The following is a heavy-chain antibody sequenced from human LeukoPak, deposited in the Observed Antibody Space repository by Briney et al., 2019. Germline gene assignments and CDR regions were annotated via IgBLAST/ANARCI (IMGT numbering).Heavy chain of an antibody. CDR1: GGSISTFY. CDR2: VYYSGST. CDR3: ARVNRVGTYYDILTGPPPLYYFDY. Sequence: PSETLSLTCTVSGGSISTFYWTWIRQPPGKGLEWIGCVYYSGSTKYNPSLESRVTISVDASKNQFSLKLSSVTAADTAVYYCARVNRVGTYYDILTGPPPLYYFDYWGQGTLVTVSS. V-gene: IGHV4-59*08. D-gene: IGHD3-9*01. J-gene: IGHJ4*02.